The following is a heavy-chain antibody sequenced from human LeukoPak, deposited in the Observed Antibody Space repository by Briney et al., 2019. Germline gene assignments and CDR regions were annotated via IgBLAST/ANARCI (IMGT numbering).Heavy chain of an antibody. J-gene: IGHJ3*02. D-gene: IGHD3-16*02. CDR3: ARSRAEKVSVWGSYRHHDAFDI. CDR2: FFPVDSDP. Sequence: GESLKISCKGSGYGFPNYWIGWVRQIPGKGLEWMPIFFPVDSDPTYKPSFQGQVTISADKSISTAYLQWSSLKASDTAMYYCARSRAEKVSVWGSYRHHDAFDIWGQGTRVTVSP. V-gene: IGHV5-51*01. CDR1: GYGFPNYW.